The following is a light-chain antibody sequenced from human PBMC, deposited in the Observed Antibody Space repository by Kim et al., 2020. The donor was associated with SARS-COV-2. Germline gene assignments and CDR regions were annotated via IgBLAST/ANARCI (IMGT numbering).Light chain of an antibody. CDR3: NSRDSSGNQV. J-gene: IGLJ2*01. Sequence: ALGQTVRITWQGASLRRFYASWYQKKPRQAPVLVIYGKNNRPSGIPDRFSGSSSGNTASLTITGAQAEDEADYCCNSRDSSGNQVFGGGTQLTVL. V-gene: IGLV3-19*01. CDR2: GKN. CDR1: SLRRFY.